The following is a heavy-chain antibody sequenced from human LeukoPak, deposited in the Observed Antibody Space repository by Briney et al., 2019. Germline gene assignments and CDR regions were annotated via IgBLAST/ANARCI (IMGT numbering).Heavy chain of an antibody. CDR1: GGSFSGYY. J-gene: IGHJ4*02. CDR2: TNHSGST. V-gene: IGHV4-34*01. Sequence: SETLSLTCAVYGGSFSGYYWSWIRQPPGKGLEWIGETNHSGSTNYNPSLKSRVTISVDTSKNQFSLKLSSVTAADTALYFCARDDTYFYDSSGHGFDFWGQGTLVTVSS. D-gene: IGHD3-22*01. CDR3: ARDDTYFYDSSGHGFDF.